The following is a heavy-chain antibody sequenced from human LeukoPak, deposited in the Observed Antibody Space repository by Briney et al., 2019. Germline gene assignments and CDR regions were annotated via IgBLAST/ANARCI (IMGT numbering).Heavy chain of an antibody. J-gene: IGHJ4*02. CDR3: ASNSDHGFDY. D-gene: IGHD1-26*01. Sequence: PSQTLSLTCAVSGGSISSGGYSWSWIRQPPGKGLEWIGYIYHSGSTYYNPSLKSRVTISVDRSKNQFSLKLSSVTAADTAVYYCASNSDHGFDYWGQGTLVTVSS. CDR2: IYHSGST. V-gene: IGHV4-30-2*01. CDR1: GGSISSGGYS.